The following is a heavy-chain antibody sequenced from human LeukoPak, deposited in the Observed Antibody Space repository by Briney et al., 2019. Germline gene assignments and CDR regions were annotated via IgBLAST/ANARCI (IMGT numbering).Heavy chain of an antibody. CDR1: GVTFSSYV. CDR2: ISGSGGGT. CDR3: AKSVIWGYYDSSGYYP. D-gene: IGHD3-22*01. Sequence: GGSLRLSCEGSGVTFSSYVMSWVRQAPGKGPEWVSGISGSGGGTYYADFVKGRFAISRDNSKNTLYLQMNSLRAEDSAVYYCAKSVIWGYYDSSGYYPWGQGTLVTVSS. V-gene: IGHV3-23*01. J-gene: IGHJ5*02.